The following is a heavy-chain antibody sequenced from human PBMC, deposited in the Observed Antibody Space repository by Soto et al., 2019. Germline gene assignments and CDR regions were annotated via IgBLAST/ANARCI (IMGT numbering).Heavy chain of an antibody. CDR3: ARGIAAARFYWFDP. Sequence: GGSLRLSCAASGFTFSSYGMHWVRQAPGKGLEWVAVIWYDGSNKYYADSVKGRFTISTDNSKNTLYLQMNSLRAEDTAVYYCARGIAAARFYWFDPWGQGTLVTVSS. J-gene: IGHJ5*02. V-gene: IGHV3-33*01. CDR1: GFTFSSYG. CDR2: IWYDGSNK. D-gene: IGHD6-13*01.